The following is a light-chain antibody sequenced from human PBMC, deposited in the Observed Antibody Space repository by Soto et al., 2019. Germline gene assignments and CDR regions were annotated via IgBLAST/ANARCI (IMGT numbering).Light chain of an antibody. V-gene: IGKV1-8*01. CDR2: AAS. CDR3: QQYYSYPRT. Sequence: AIRMTQSPASLSASTGDRGTITCRASQGISSYLAWYQQKPGKAPKLLIYAASTVQSGVPSRFSGRGSGTDYTLTVCCLQTEDLATYYYQQYYSYPRTFGQGTKMDIK. J-gene: IGKJ1*01. CDR1: QGISSY.